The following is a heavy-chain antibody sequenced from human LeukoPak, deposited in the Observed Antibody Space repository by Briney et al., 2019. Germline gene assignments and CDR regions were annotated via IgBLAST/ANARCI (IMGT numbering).Heavy chain of an antibody. D-gene: IGHD4/OR15-4a*01. CDR3: ARWNGATGFDY. CDR1: GGSISSGGYS. V-gene: IGHV4-30-4*07. CDR2: IYYSGST. Sequence: PSETLSLTCAVSGGSISSGGYSWSWIRQPPGKGLEWIGYIYYSGSTYYNPSLKSRVTISVDTSKNQFSLKLSSATAADTAVYYCARWNGATGFDYWGQGTLVTISS. J-gene: IGHJ4*02.